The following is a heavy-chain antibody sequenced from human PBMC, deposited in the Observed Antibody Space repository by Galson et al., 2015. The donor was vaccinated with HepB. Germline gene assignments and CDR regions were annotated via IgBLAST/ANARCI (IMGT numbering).Heavy chain of an antibody. V-gene: IGHV3-74*01. D-gene: IGHD2/OR15-2a*01. J-gene: IGHJ3*02. CDR1: GFTFSSYW. CDR2: INSDGSST. Sequence: SLRLSCAASGFTFSSYWMHWVRQAPGKGLVWVSRINSDGSSTSYADSVKGRFTISRDNAKNTLYLQMNSLRAEDTAVYYCARVPLIGPHDAFDIWGQGTMVTVSS. CDR3: ARVPLIGPHDAFDI.